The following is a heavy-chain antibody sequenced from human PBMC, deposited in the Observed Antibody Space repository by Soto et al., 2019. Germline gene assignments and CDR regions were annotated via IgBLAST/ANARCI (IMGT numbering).Heavy chain of an antibody. CDR2: IYYSGST. J-gene: IGHJ6*02. CDR1: GGSISSSSYY. Sequence: QLQLQESGPGLVKPSETLSLTCTVSGGSISSSSYYWGWIRQPPGKGLEWIGSIYYSGSTYYNPSLKSRVTISVDTSKNQFSLKLSSVTAADTAVYYCARDTSGALYYYYYGMDVWGQGTTVTVSS. D-gene: IGHD3-10*01. V-gene: IGHV4-39*02. CDR3: ARDTSGALYYYYYGMDV.